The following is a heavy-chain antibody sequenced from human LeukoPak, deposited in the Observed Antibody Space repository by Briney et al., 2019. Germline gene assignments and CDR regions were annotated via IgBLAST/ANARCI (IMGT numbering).Heavy chain of an antibody. Sequence: PGGSLILCCAASGFTFSSYAMHSVRQAPGKGLEYVSAISSNGGSTYYANSVKGRFTISRDNSKNKLYLQMGILRAEDMAVYYCARDGGIAAAGTFDYWGQGTLVTVSS. D-gene: IGHD6-13*01. CDR1: GFTFSSYA. V-gene: IGHV3-64*01. J-gene: IGHJ4*02. CDR3: ARDGGIAAAGTFDY. CDR2: ISSNGGST.